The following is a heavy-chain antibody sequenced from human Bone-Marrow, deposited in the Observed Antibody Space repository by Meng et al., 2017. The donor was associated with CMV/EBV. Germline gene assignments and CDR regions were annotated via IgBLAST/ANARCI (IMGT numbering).Heavy chain of an antibody. J-gene: IGHJ6*02. Sequence: GGSLRLSCAASGFTFSSYEMNWVRQAPGKGLEWVSYISSSGSTIYYADSVKGRFTISRDNAKNSLYLQMNSLRAEDTAVYYCARASLAATPYYYYYGMDVWGQGTTVTVSS. CDR1: GFTFSSYE. D-gene: IGHD2-15*01. V-gene: IGHV3-48*03. CDR2: ISSSGSTI. CDR3: ARASLAATPYYYYYGMDV.